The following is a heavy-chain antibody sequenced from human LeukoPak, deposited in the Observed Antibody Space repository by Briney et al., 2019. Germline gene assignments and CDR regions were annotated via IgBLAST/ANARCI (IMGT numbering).Heavy chain of an antibody. CDR3: ARDGRIQWELDY. CDR1: GFTFSNYP. CDR2: ISSSAI. D-gene: IGHD1-26*01. Sequence: GGSLRLSCTASGFTFSNYPMNWVRQAPGKGLEWVSYISSSAIYYADSVRGRFTISRDNAKNSLSLQMNSLRADDTAVYYCARDGRIQWELDYWGQGILVTVSS. V-gene: IGHV3-48*01. J-gene: IGHJ4*02.